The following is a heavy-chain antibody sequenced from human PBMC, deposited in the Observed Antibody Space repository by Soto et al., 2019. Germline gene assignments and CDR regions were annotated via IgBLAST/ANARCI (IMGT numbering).Heavy chain of an antibody. Sequence: QVQLVQSGAEVKKPGYSVKVSCKASGFTFSTYTITWVRQAPGQGLEWMGKIIPIVDIANYAQKFQGRVTITADKSTSTAYMELSSLRSEDTAVYYCARDYYYGSGSSMDIFDYWGQGTLVTVSS. CDR3: ARDYYYGSGSSMDIFDY. J-gene: IGHJ4*02. CDR2: IIPIVDIA. D-gene: IGHD3-10*01. V-gene: IGHV1-69*02. CDR1: GFTFSTYT.